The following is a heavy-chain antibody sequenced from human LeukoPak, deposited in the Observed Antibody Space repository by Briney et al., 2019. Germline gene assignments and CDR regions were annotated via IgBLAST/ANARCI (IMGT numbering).Heavy chain of an antibody. CDR2: IYPGDSDT. CDR3: ARLGNYYGGFDD. CDR1: GYSFTNYW. Sequence: GESLKIYCKGSGYSFTNYWIGWVRQKPGKGLDLMGIIYPGDSDTRYSPSFQGQVTISVDRSISTAYLQWSSLQASDTAMYYCARLGNYYGGFDDWGQGTLVTVSS. V-gene: IGHV5-51*01. J-gene: IGHJ4*02. D-gene: IGHD3-10*01.